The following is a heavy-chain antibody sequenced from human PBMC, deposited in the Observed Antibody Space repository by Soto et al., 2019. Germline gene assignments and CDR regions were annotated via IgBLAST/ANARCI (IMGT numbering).Heavy chain of an antibody. Sequence: GGSLRLSCAASGFTFSSYAMSWVRQAPGKGLEWVSAISGSGGSTYYADSVKGRFTISRDNSKNTLYLQMNSLRAEDTAVYYCAKLPGSNYYYYYMDVWGKGTTVTVSS. CDR1: GFTFSSYA. CDR2: ISGSGGST. J-gene: IGHJ6*03. V-gene: IGHV3-23*01. D-gene: IGHD3-9*01. CDR3: AKLPGSNYYYYYMDV.